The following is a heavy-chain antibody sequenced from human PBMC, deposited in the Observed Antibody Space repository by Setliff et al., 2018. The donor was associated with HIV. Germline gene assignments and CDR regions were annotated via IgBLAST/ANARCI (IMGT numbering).Heavy chain of an antibody. CDR3: ARRRETIVVVIGIPNWYFDL. J-gene: IGHJ2*01. D-gene: IGHD2-21*01. CDR1: GYSISSGYY. CDR2: IYHSGST. V-gene: IGHV4-38-2*01. Sequence: KASETLSLTCAVSGYSISSGYYWGWIRQPPGKGLEWIGTIYHSGSTYYNPSLKSRVTISVDTSKNQFSLRLSSVTAADSAVYYCARRRETIVVVIGIPNWYFDLWG.